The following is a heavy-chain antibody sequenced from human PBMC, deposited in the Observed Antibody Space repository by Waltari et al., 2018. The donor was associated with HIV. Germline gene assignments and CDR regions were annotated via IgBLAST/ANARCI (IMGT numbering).Heavy chain of an antibody. Sequence: EVQLLESGGGLVQPGGSLRLSCEASEFTFSRYAMSWVGQAPGQGVEWGSAISGSGGGTYYADSVKVRFTVSRDNPQNTLVLQMNSRRAEDTAIYYCAKVTRIAVAGTIDDWGQGTLVTVSS. D-gene: IGHD6-19*01. V-gene: IGHV3-23*01. CDR1: EFTFSRYA. J-gene: IGHJ4*02. CDR2: ISGSGGGT. CDR3: AKVTRIAVAGTIDD.